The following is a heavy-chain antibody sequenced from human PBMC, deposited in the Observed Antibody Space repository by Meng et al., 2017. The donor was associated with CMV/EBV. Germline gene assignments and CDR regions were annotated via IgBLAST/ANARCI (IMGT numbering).Heavy chain of an antibody. D-gene: IGHD2-2*01. CDR2: IYYSGST. V-gene: IGHV4-39*07. CDR1: GGPISSSSYY. J-gene: IGHJ4*02. Sequence: SETLSLTCTVSGGPISSSSYYWGWIRQPPGKGLEWIGSIYYSGSTYYNPSLKSRVTISVDTSKNQFSLKLSSVTAADTAVYYCASRPGYCSSTSCYRRSHFDYWGQGTLVTVSS. CDR3: ASRPGYCSSTSCYRRSHFDY.